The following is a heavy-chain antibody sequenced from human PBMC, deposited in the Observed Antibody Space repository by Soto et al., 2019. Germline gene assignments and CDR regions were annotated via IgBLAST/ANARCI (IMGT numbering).Heavy chain of an antibody. CDR3: AREVSEGSRSLYLEAFDI. CDR1: GFAFGSSW. V-gene: IGHV3-7*05. Sequence: EVQLVESGGGLVHPGGSLRLSCEASGFAFGSSWMTWVRQAPGKGLEWVANIRQDGSARSYLDSVTGRFTISRDNAKNSLYLQMDSLRAEDTGLYFCAREVSEGSRSLYLEAFDIWGQGTMVTVSS. CDR2: IRQDGSAR. D-gene: IGHD2-8*01. J-gene: IGHJ3*02.